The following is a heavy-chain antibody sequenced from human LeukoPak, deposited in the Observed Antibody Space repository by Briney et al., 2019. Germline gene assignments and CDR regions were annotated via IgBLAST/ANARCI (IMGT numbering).Heavy chain of an antibody. V-gene: IGHV3-23*01. CDR3: AKEFHGTSCFDS. D-gene: IGHD5-24*01. J-gene: IGHJ4*02. CDR1: EFTFSSYA. CDR2: ISSSGGST. Sequence: GGSLRLSRAASEFTFSSYAMGWVRQAPGKGLEWVSLISSSGGSTYYADSVKGRFTISRDNSKNTLYLQMNSLRADDTAVYYCAKEFHGTSCFDSWGQGSLVTVSS.